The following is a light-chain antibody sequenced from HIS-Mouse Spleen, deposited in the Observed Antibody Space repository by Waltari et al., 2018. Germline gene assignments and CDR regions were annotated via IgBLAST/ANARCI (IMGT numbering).Light chain of an antibody. CDR1: NIGSKS. V-gene: IGLV3-21*02. CDR2: DDS. J-gene: IGLJ2*01. Sequence: SYVLTQPPSVSVAPGQTARITCGGNNIGSKSVHWYQQKPGQAPVLVVYDDSDRTSGIPRRWSGSKAGKTATWTIRGVEAGDEADYYCQVWDSSSDPGVFGGGTKLTVL. CDR3: QVWDSSSDPGV.